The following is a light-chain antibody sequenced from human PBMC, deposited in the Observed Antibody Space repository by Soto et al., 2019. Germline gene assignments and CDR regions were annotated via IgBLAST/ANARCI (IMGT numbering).Light chain of an antibody. CDR3: QQANSFPYT. CDR1: QSISNW. Sequence: DIPMTQSPSSVSASVGDRVTITCRASQSISNWLAWYQQKAGKVPKLLIYAASTLQSGVPSRFSGSQSGTDFTLTISSLQPEDFATYYCQQANSFPYTFGQGTNLEIK. CDR2: AAS. J-gene: IGKJ2*01. V-gene: IGKV1-12*01.